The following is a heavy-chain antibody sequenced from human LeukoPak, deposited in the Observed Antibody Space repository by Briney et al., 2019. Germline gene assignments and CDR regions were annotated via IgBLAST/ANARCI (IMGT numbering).Heavy chain of an antibody. V-gene: IGHV1-8*01. J-gene: IGHJ5*02. CDR2: KNPNSGNT. CDR3: ARAIRADRRGSWFDP. CDR1: GYTFTSYD. Sequence: GASVKVSCKASGYTFTSYDINWVRQATGQGLEWMGWKNPNSGNTGYAQKFQGRVTFSRNTSITTAYMELSSLRSEDTAVYYCARAIRADRRGSWFDPWGQGTLVTVSS. D-gene: IGHD6-6*01.